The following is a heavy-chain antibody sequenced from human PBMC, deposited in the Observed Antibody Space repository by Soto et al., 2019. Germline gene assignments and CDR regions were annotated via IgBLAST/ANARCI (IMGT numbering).Heavy chain of an antibody. CDR2: IHYSGRT. V-gene: IGHV4-59*01. Sequence: QVQLKESGPGLAKPSETLSLTCTVSGGSLTGYFWSWIRQSPGGGLEWLGNIHYSGRTTYNASHQIRVTISTDAPKNQSSLKLSSVTVADTAVYYCARGGGWLPQYWGQGTLVTVSS. J-gene: IGHJ4*02. CDR1: GGSLTGYF. CDR3: ARGGGWLPQY. D-gene: IGHD5-12*01.